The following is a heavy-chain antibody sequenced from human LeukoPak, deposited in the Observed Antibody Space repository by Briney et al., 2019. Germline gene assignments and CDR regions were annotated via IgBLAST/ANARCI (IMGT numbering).Heavy chain of an antibody. CDR2: ISSSSSYI. V-gene: IGHV3-21*01. D-gene: IGHD3-10*01. CDR3: ARDLRVRGVIITPLYCYYYGMDV. CDR1: GFTFSSYS. J-gene: IGHJ6*02. Sequence: GGSLRLSCAASGFTFSSYSMNWVRQAPGKGLEWVSSISSSSSYIYYADSVKGRFTISRDNAKNSLYLQMNSLRAEDTAVYYCARDLRVRGVIITPLYCYYYGMDVWGQGTTVTVSS.